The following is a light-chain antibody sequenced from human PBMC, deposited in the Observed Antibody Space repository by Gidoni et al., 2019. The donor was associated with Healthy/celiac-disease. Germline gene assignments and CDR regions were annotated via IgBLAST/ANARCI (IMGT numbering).Light chain of an antibody. V-gene: IGKV1-5*03. Sequence: DIQMTQSPSTLSASVGDRVNITCRASHSISSWLAWYQQKPGKAPKLLIYKASSLESGVPSRFSGSGSGTEFTLTISSLQPDDFATYYCQQYNSYSYTFGQGTKLEIK. CDR1: HSISSW. CDR2: KAS. J-gene: IGKJ2*01. CDR3: QQYNSYSYT.